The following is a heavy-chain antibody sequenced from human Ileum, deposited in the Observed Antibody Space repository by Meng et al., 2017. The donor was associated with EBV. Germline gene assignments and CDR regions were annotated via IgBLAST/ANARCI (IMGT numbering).Heavy chain of an antibody. CDR3: AMGPDYAKTGY. J-gene: IGHJ4*02. D-gene: IGHD4-17*01. Sequence: RRRQGPGPGLVKPSETLSLTCSVTGGSISSSNYCWGWIRQPPGKGLEWIQSICYTDYTYYNPSLKSRVTISADKSKNQFSLRLNSLTAADTAVYYCAMGPDYAKTGYWGQGTLVTVSS. V-gene: IGHV4-39*01. CDR2: ICYTDYT. CDR1: GGSISSSNYC.